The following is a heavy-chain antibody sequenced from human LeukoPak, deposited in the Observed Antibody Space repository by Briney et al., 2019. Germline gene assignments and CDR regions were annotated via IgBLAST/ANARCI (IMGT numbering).Heavy chain of an antibody. CDR2: ISSSSSTI. J-gene: IGHJ4*02. V-gene: IGHV3-48*01. D-gene: IGHD5-24*01. CDR3: ANERWLQ. Sequence: GGSLRLSCAASGFTYSSYSMNWVRQAPGKGLEWVSYISSSSSTIYYADSVKGRFTISRDNSKNTLYLQMNSLRAEDTAVYYCANERWLQWGQGTLVTVSS. CDR1: GFTYSSYS.